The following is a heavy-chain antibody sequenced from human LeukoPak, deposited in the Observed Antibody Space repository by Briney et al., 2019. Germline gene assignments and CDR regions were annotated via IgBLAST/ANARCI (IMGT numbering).Heavy chain of an antibody. Sequence: GESLRLSCSASGFTFSSYAMSWVRQAPGKGLEWVSAINGSGGSTYYAASVKRRFTISRDNSKNTLYLQMNSLRAEDTAVCDCAKSTSTRFTILGYWGQGTLVTVS. V-gene: IGHV3-23*01. J-gene: IGHJ4*02. CDR1: GFTFSSYA. D-gene: IGHD3-10*01. CDR3: AKSTSTRFTILGY. CDR2: INGSGGST.